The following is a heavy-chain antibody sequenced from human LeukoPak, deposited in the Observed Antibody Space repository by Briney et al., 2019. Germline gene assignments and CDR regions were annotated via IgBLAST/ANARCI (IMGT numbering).Heavy chain of an antibody. J-gene: IGHJ3*02. Sequence: PGGSLRLSCAASGFTFDDYAMHWVQQAPGKGLEWVSGISWNSGSIGYADSVKGRFTISRDNAKNSLYLQMNSLRAEDTALYYCARPSYYYDRSGFDIWGQGTMVTVSS. V-gene: IGHV3-9*01. CDR3: ARPSYYYDRSGFDI. CDR2: ISWNSGSI. D-gene: IGHD3-22*01. CDR1: GFTFDDYA.